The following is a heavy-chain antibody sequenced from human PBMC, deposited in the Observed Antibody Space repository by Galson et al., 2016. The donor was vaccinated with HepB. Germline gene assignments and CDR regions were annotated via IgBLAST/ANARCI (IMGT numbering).Heavy chain of an antibody. V-gene: IGHV1-46*01. J-gene: IGHJ4*02. Sequence: SVKVSCKASGYTFTSSYMHWVRQAPGQGLEWMGAINPSGGGTRYAKKFQGRVTMTRDASTATVYMELSSLRSEDTAVYYCARFRTYSGYDNPHFDYWGQGTLVTVSS. CDR1: GYTFTSSY. CDR3: ARFRTYSGYDNPHFDY. D-gene: IGHD5-12*01. CDR2: INPSGGGT.